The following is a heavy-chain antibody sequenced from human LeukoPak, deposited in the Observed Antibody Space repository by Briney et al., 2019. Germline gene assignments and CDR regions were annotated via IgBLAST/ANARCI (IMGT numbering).Heavy chain of an antibody. CDR2: IRYDGSRK. CDR1: GFIFSSYG. D-gene: IGHD4/OR15-4a*01. CDR3: AKVSLNMVNDAFDI. V-gene: IGHV3-30*02. Sequence: GGSLRLSCAASGFIFSSYGMHWVRQAPDKWLEWVAFIRYDGSRKYYADSVKGRFTISRDNSKNTLYLQMNGLRAEDTAMYYCAKVSLNMVNDAFDIWGQGTMVSVSS. J-gene: IGHJ3*02.